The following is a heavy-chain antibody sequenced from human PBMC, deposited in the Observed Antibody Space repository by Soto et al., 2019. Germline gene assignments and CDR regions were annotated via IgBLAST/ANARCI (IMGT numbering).Heavy chain of an antibody. J-gene: IGHJ6*02. CDR3: ARAGGIAVAGTPSPYYYYYGMDV. D-gene: IGHD6-19*01. CDR1: GYTFTSYA. CDR2: INAGNGNT. Sequence: GASVKVSCKASGYTFTSYAMHWVRQAPGQRLEWMGWINAGNGNTKYSQKFQGRVTITRDTSASTAYMELSSLRSEDTAVYYCARAGGIAVAGTPSPYYYYYGMDVWGQGTTVTVSS. V-gene: IGHV1-3*01.